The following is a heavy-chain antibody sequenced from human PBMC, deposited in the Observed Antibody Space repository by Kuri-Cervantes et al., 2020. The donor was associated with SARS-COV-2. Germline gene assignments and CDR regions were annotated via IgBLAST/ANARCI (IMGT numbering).Heavy chain of an antibody. J-gene: IGHJ4*02. D-gene: IGHD1-26*01. Sequence: GESLKISCAASGFTFSSYVMHWVRQAPGKGLEWVAVISYDGSNKYYADSVKGRFTISRDNSKNTLYLQMNSLRAEDTAVYYCAKEYSGSWGYGYWGQGTLVTVSS. CDR3: AKEYSGSWGYGY. V-gene: IGHV3-30*18. CDR1: GFTFSSYV. CDR2: ISYDGSNK.